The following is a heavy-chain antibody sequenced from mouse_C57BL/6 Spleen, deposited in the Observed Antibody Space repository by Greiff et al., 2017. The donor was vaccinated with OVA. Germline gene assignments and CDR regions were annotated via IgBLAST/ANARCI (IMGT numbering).Heavy chain of an antibody. J-gene: IGHJ2*01. CDR2: INPYNGGT. CDR1: GYTFTDYY. D-gene: IGHD1-1*01. CDR3: ARGITTVVATGDYFDY. V-gene: IGHV1-19*01. Sequence: EVQLQQSGPVLVKPGASVKMSCKASGYTFTDYYMNWVKQSHGKSLEWIGVINPYNGGTSYNQKFKGKATLTVDKSSSTAYMELNSLTSEDSAVYYCARGITTVVATGDYFDYWGQGTTLTVSS.